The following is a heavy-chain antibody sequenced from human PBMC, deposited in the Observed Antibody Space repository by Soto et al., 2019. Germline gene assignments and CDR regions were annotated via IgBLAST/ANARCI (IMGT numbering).Heavy chain of an antibody. D-gene: IGHD3-22*01. CDR1: GASINTAGYS. CDR3: ARVYDSSGYFIDY. V-gene: IGHV4-30-2*01. Sequence: SETLSLTXAVSGASINTAGYSWTWLRQPPGKGLEWIGYMYHSGATTYNPSLQSRVTISGDGSKNQFSLRLTSVTAADTATYYCARVYDSSGYFIDYWGPGTLVTVSS. J-gene: IGHJ4*02. CDR2: MYHSGAT.